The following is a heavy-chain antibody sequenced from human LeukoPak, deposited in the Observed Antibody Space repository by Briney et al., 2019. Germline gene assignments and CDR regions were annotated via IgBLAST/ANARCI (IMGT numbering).Heavy chain of an antibody. J-gene: IGHJ4*02. V-gene: IGHV3-23*01. D-gene: IGHD2-2*01. CDR3: SKRHCSIPHCYAFDY. CDR1: GFTYSSCV. Sequence: GGSLRLSCATSGFTYSSCVMAWVRQAPGKGLEWVSSISGSGGSTYYADSVKGRFTISRDNSMNTLYLQMNSLTAEDTAVYYCSKRHCSIPHCYAFDYWGQEPLVTVSS. CDR2: ISGSGGST.